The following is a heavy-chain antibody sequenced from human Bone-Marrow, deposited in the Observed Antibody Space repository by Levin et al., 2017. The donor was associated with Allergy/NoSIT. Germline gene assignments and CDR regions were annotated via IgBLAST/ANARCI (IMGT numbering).Heavy chain of an antibody. V-gene: IGHV5-51*01. Sequence: GESLKISCKGSGYSFTSYWIGWVRQMPGKGLEWMGIIYPGDSDTRYSPSFQGQVTISADKSISTAYLQWSSLKASDTAMYYCARYPSGMYAYYGMDVWGQGTTVTVSS. J-gene: IGHJ6*02. CDR2: IYPGDSDT. D-gene: IGHD1-26*01. CDR1: GYSFTSYW. CDR3: ARYPSGMYAYYGMDV.